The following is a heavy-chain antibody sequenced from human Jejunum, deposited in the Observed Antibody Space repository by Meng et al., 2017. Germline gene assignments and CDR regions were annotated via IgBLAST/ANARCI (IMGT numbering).Heavy chain of an antibody. D-gene: IGHD2-21*01. J-gene: IGHJ4*02. Sequence: QGQLQEPGPGLVKPSETLSLTCNVSGGSISSGGHYWSWIRQHPGKGLEWIGEIYHSGAFNYNPSLRRRVTISVDKSKNQVSLKLDSLTAADTAVYYCARGAIGTRPFDYWGQGTLVTVSS. V-gene: IGHV4-31*03. CDR2: IYHSGAF. CDR1: GGSISSGGHY. CDR3: ARGAIGTRPFDY.